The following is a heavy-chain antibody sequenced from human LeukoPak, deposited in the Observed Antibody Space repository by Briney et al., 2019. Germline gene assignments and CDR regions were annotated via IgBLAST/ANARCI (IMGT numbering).Heavy chain of an antibody. CDR2: INPNSGGT. V-gene: IGHV1-2*02. D-gene: IGHD3-22*01. CDR1: GYTFTGYY. J-gene: IGHJ4*02. CDR3: ARVGYYVSSGPLGYFDY. Sequence: GASVKVSCKASGYTFTGYYMHWVRQAPGQGLEWMGWINPNSGGTNYAQKFQGRVTMTSDTSISTAYMALSRLRSDDTAVYYCARVGYYVSSGPLGYFDYWGQGTLVTVSS.